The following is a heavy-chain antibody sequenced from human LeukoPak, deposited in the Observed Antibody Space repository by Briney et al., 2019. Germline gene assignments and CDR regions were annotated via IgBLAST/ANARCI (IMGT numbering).Heavy chain of an antibody. CDR3: ARQRGRRGNYYYYYMDV. CDR2: INHSGST. Sequence: PSETLSLTCTVSGGSISSGSYYWSWIRQPPGKGLEWIGEINHSGSTNYNPSLKSRATISVDTSKNQFSLKLSSVTAADTAVYYCARQRGRRGNYYYYYMDVWGKGTTVTISS. D-gene: IGHD3-10*01. CDR1: GGSISSGSYY. V-gene: IGHV4-39*01. J-gene: IGHJ6*03.